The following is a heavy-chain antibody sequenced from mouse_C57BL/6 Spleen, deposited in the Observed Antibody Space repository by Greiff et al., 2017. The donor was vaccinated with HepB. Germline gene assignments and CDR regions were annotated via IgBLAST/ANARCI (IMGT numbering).Heavy chain of an antibody. CDR2: IYPGDGDT. D-gene: IGHD1-1*01. CDR1: GYAFSSSW. CDR3: ARATTVVASGDY. Sequence: QVQLQQSGPELVKPGASVKISCKASGYAFSSSWMNWVKQRPGKGLEWIGRIYPGDGDTNYNGKFKGKATLTADKSSSTAYMQLSSLTSEHSAVYFGARATTVVASGDYWGQGTTLTVSS. V-gene: IGHV1-82*01. J-gene: IGHJ2*01.